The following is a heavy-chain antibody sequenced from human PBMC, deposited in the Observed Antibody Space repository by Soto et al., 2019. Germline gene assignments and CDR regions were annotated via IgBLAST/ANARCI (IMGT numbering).Heavy chain of an antibody. CDR2: INAGNGNT. V-gene: IGHV1-3*01. D-gene: IGHD3-3*01. CDR3: ASRSGYDFWSAISRSTHTMDV. CDR1: GYAITSYA. J-gene: IGHJ6*02. Sequence: ASVKVSCKASGYAITSYAMHWVRQAPGQSLELMGWINAGNGNTKYSQKFQRRVTMTRNTSISTAYMELSSLRSEDTAVYYCASRSGYDFWSAISRSTHTMDVWGQ.